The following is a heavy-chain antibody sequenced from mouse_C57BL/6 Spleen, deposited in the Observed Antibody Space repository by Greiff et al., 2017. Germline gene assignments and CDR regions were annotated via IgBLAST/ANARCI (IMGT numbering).Heavy chain of an antibody. D-gene: IGHD2-5*01. J-gene: IGHJ3*01. Sequence: DVKLVESGGGLVKPGGSLKLSCAASGFTFSSYAMSWVRQTPEKRLEWVATISDGGSYTYYPDNVKGRFTISRDNAKNNLYLQMSHLKSEDTAMYYCTRAYYSTTWFAYWGQGTLVTVSA. V-gene: IGHV5-4*03. CDR3: TRAYYSTTWFAY. CDR2: ISDGGSYT. CDR1: GFTFSSYA.